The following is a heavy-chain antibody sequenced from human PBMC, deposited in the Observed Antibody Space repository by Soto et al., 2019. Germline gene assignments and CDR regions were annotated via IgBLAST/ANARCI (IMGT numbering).Heavy chain of an antibody. CDR1: GYIFNSVG. CDR3: ARDLNWINGLSFDS. Sequence: QLVQSGDEVKKPAASVKVSCRASGYIFNSVGISWLRQVSGQGLEWMGWVSTYSEHTKSVQKFQDRDTLTPDTSTSTVHMELSSIRSADTAVYDCARDLNWINGLSFDSWGEGSLVTVSS. D-gene: IGHD2-2*03. V-gene: IGHV1-18*04. J-gene: IGHJ4*02. CDR2: VSTYSEHT.